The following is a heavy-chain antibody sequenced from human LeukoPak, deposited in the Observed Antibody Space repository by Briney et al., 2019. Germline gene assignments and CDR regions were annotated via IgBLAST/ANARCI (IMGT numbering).Heavy chain of an antibody. CDR2: IYYSGST. Sequence: SETLSLTCAVYGGSFSGYYWSWIRQPPGKGLEWIGYIYYSGSTNYNPSLKSRVTISVDTSKNQFSLKLSSVTAADTAVYYCARLAGYCSSTSCYTAGMDVWGQGTTVTVSS. CDR3: ARLAGYCSSTSCYTAGMDV. V-gene: IGHV4-59*08. J-gene: IGHJ6*02. CDR1: GGSFSGYY. D-gene: IGHD2-2*02.